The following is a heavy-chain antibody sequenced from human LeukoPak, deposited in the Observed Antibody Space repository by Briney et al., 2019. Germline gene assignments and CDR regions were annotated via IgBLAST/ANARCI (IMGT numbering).Heavy chain of an antibody. CDR2: ISSTGGTT. CDR1: GITFSSYG. D-gene: IGHD6-6*01. V-gene: IGHV3-23*01. CDR3: AKQQSGYSSSGGDY. J-gene: IGHJ4*02. Sequence: GGSLRLSCAASGITFSSYGMSWVRQAPGKGLEWVSSISSTGGTTYYADSVKGRFTISRDNSKNTLYLQMNSLRAEDTAVYYCAKQQSGYSSSGGDYWGQGTLVTVSS.